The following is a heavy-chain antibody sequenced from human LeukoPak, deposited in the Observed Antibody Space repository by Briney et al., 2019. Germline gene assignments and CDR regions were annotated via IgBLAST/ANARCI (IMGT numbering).Heavy chain of an antibody. CDR1: GGSFSGYY. D-gene: IGHD6-13*01. Sequence: SETLSLTCAVYGGSFSGYYWSWIRQPPGKGLEWIGEINRSGSTNYNPSLKSRVTISVDTSKNQFSLKLSSVTAADTAVYYCARGRYSSSWYRHWGQGTLVTVSS. V-gene: IGHV4-34*01. CDR3: ARGRYSSSWYRH. CDR2: INRSGST. J-gene: IGHJ4*02.